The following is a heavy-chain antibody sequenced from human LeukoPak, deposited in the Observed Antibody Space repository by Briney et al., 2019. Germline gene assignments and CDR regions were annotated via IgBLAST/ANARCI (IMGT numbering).Heavy chain of an antibody. V-gene: IGHV5-51*01. CDR1: GYSFTNYW. Sequence: GESLKISCQGSGYSFTNYWIGWVRQMPGKGLKWMGIIYPGDSDARYSPSFQGQVTISADKSISTAYLQWSSLKASDTAMYYCARRRDLYSGSYYPFDYWGQGTLVTVSS. CDR3: ARRRDLYSGSYYPFDY. CDR2: IYPGDSDA. J-gene: IGHJ4*02. D-gene: IGHD1-26*01.